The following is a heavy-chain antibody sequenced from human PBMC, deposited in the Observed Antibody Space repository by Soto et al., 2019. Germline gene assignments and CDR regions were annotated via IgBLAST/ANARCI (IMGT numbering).Heavy chain of an antibody. Sequence: SETLSLTCTVSGGSISSGDYYWSWIRQPPGKGLEWIGYIYYSGSTYYNPSLKSRVTISVDTSKNQFSLKLSSVTAADTAVYYCARDQTYYDILTGFQGGYYYGMDVWGQGTTVTVSS. CDR1: GGSISSGDYY. CDR2: IYYSGST. CDR3: ARDQTYYDILTGFQGGYYYGMDV. D-gene: IGHD3-9*01. V-gene: IGHV4-30-4*01. J-gene: IGHJ6*02.